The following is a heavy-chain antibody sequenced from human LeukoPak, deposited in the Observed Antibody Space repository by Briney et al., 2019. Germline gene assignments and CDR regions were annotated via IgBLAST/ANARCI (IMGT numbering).Heavy chain of an antibody. Sequence: PGGSLRLSCAASGFTFSHYWMTWVRQAPGKGLEWVANIKQDGSEKYYVDSVKGRFTISRDNAKNTLYLQMNSLRAEDTAVYYCARSVPAADYWGQGTLVTVSS. V-gene: IGHV3-7*01. CDR3: ARSVPAADY. CDR1: GFTFSHYW. CDR2: IKQDGSEK. D-gene: IGHD2-2*01. J-gene: IGHJ4*02.